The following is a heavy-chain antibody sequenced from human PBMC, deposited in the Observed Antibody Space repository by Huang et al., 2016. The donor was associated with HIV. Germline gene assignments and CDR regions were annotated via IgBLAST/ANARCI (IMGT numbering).Heavy chain of an antibody. J-gene: IGHJ4*02. CDR1: GFTFSNYG. Sequence: QVQLVESGGGVVQPGRSLRLSCAASGFTFSNYGVHWGRQAPGKGLEWVAAISDDGSYQYYSQSVKGRFTIARDDSQNTLYLQMSSLRAEDTAVYFCAKDREDSAYQLDYWGQGTRVTVSS. CDR2: ISDDGSYQ. D-gene: IGHD5-12*01. CDR3: AKDREDSAYQLDY. V-gene: IGHV3-30*18.